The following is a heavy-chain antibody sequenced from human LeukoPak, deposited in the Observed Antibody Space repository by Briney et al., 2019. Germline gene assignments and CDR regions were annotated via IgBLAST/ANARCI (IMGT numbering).Heavy chain of an antibody. Sequence: SETLSLTCTVSGGSISSSNYYWGWIRQPPGKGLEWIGSIYYSGSTYYNPSLKSRVTISVDTSKNQFSLKLSSVTAADPAVYYCARVKWQSQLLYSFIDYWGQGTLVTVSS. CDR1: GGSISSSNYY. CDR2: IYYSGST. CDR3: ARVKWQSQLLYSFIDY. V-gene: IGHV4-39*01. J-gene: IGHJ4*02. D-gene: IGHD2-2*02.